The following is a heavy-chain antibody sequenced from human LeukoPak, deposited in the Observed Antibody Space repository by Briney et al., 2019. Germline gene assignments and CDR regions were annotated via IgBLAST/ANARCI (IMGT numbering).Heavy chain of an antibody. J-gene: IGHJ4*02. Sequence: ASVKVSCKASDYTFTSYGISWVRQAPGQGLEWMGWISAYNGNTNYAQKLQGRVTMTTDTSTSTAYMELRSLRSDDTAVYYCARDPPVAGTFDYWGQGTLVTVSS. CDR3: ARDPPVAGTFDY. CDR2: ISAYNGNT. D-gene: IGHD6-19*01. V-gene: IGHV1-18*01. CDR1: DYTFTSYG.